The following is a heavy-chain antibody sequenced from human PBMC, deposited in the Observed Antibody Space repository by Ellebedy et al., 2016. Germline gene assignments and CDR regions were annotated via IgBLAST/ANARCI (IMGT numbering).Heavy chain of an antibody. CDR3: ARCPRENATKDY. D-gene: IGHD2-2*01. Sequence: SVKVSCXASGYTFTTYDINWVRQAAGQGLKWMGWMNPQSGKTGFAQQFQGRVTMTRDTSISTAYMELTSLTSEDTAVYYCARCPRENATKDYWGKGTLVTVSS. V-gene: IGHV1-8*01. CDR1: GYTFTTYD. J-gene: IGHJ4*02. CDR2: MNPQSGKT.